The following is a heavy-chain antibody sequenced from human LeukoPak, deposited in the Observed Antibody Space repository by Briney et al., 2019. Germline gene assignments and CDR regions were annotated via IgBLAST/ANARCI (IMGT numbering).Heavy chain of an antibody. CDR2: ISWNSGNI. CDR3: ANLHGDYRDY. J-gene: IGHJ4*02. V-gene: IGHV3-9*01. CDR1: GFTFGDVA. Sequence: GGSLRLSCAASGFTFGDVAMHWVRQAPGKGLEWVSGISWNSGNIGYADSVKGRFTISRDNAKNSLYLQMNSLRAEDTALYYCANLHGDYRDYWGQGTLVTVSS. D-gene: IGHD4-17*01.